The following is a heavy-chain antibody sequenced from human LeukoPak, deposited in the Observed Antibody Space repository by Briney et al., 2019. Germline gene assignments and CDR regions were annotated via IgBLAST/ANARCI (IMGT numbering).Heavy chain of an antibody. CDR3: ARGDGGATNWFDP. V-gene: IGHV1-69*13. D-gene: IGHD1-26*01. CDR2: IIPIFGTA. J-gene: IGHJ5*02. Sequence: SVKVSCKASGGTFSSYAISWVRQAPGQGLEWMGGIIPIFGTANYAQKFQGRVTITADESTSTAYMELSSLRSEDTAVYYCARGDGGATNWFDPWGQGTLVHVSS. CDR1: GGTFSSYA.